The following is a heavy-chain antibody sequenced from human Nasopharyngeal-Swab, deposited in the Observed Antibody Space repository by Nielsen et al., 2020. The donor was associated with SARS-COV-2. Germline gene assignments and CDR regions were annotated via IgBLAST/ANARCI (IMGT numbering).Heavy chain of an antibody. V-gene: IGHV4-34*01. CDR2: INHSGST. CDR1: GGSFSGHY. D-gene: IGHD5-18*01. Sequence: SETLSLTCAVYGGSFSGHYWSWIRQPPGKGLEWIGEINHSGSTNYNPSLKSRVTISVDTSKNQFSLKLSSVTAADTAVYYCARGGRGYSYGYGVYWGQGTLVTVSS. J-gene: IGHJ4*02. CDR3: ARGGRGYSYGYGVY.